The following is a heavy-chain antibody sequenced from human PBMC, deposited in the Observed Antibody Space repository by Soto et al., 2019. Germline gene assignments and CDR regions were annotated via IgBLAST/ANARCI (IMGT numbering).Heavy chain of an antibody. CDR3: AREALYSSSANDY. Sequence: GGSLRLSCAASGFTFSSYGMHWVRQAPGKGLEWVAVIWYDGSNKYYADSVKGRFTISRDNSKNTLYLQMNSLRAEDTAVYYCAREALYSSSANDYWGQGTLVTVSS. J-gene: IGHJ4*02. CDR2: IWYDGSNK. CDR1: GFTFSSYG. D-gene: IGHD6-13*01. V-gene: IGHV3-33*01.